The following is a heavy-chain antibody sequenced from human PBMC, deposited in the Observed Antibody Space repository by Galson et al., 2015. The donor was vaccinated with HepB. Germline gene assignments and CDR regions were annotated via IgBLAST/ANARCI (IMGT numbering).Heavy chain of an antibody. CDR1: GFTFSDYY. D-gene: IGHD4-17*01. V-gene: IGHV3-11*06. Sequence: SLRLSCAASGFTFSDYYMSWIRQAPGKGLEWVSYISSSSPYTNYADSVKGRFTISRDNAKNSLYLEMNSLRAEDTAVYYCVRTTYGDLVYMDVWGQGTTVTVSS. CDR2: ISSSSPYT. J-gene: IGHJ6*02. CDR3: VRTTYGDLVYMDV.